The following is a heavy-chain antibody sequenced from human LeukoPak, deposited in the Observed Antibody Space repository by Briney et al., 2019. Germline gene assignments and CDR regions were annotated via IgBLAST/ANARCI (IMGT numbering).Heavy chain of an antibody. CDR1: GGSISSYY. Sequence: PSETLSLTCTVSGGSISSYYWSWIRQPPGKGLEWIGYIYYSGSTNYNPSLKSRVTISVDTSKNQFSLKLSSVTAADTAVYYFAREAPWYSSSWYTEFGAFDILGQGTMVTVSS. CDR2: IYYSGST. D-gene: IGHD6-13*01. CDR3: AREAPWYSSSWYTEFGAFDI. V-gene: IGHV4-59*01. J-gene: IGHJ3*02.